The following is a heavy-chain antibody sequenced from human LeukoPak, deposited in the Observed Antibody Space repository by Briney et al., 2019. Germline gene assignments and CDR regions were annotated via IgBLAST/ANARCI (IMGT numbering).Heavy chain of an antibody. V-gene: IGHV1-2*02. CDR2: INPNSGGT. J-gene: IGHJ3*02. Sequence: ASVKVSCKASGYTFSGYYLHWVRQAPGQGLEWMGWINPNSGGTNSAQKFQGRVTMTRDTSIITAYMELSRLRSDDTAVYYCARVFLIAAAATGAFDIWGQGTMVTVSS. CDR1: GYTFSGYY. D-gene: IGHD6-13*01. CDR3: ARVFLIAAAATGAFDI.